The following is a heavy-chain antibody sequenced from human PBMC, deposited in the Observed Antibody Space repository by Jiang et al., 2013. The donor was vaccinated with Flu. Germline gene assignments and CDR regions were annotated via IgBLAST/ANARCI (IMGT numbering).Heavy chain of an antibody. Sequence: SGAEVKKPGASVKVSCKASGYTFTTYTMHWVRQAPGQRLEWMGWINAANGNTKYSQKFQGRITITRDTSASTAYMELSSLRSEDTAVYYCARDFVVAAAGTENWFDPGAREPWSPSP. CDR1: GYTFTTYT. CDR2: INAANGNT. J-gene: IGHJ5*02. D-gene: IGHD6-13*01. V-gene: IGHV1-3*01. CDR3: ARDFVVAAAGTENWFDP.